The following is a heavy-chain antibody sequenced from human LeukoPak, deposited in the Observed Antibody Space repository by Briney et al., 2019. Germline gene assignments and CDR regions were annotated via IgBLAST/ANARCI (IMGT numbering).Heavy chain of an antibody. Sequence: SETLSLTCTVSGGSISSYYWSWIRQPPGKGLEWIGYIYYSGSTNYNPSLKSRVTISVDTSKNQFSLKLSSVTAADTAVYYCARGPGATLDYWGQGTLATVSS. D-gene: IGHD7-27*01. CDR2: IYYSGST. CDR3: ARGPGATLDY. J-gene: IGHJ4*02. V-gene: IGHV4-59*01. CDR1: GGSISSYY.